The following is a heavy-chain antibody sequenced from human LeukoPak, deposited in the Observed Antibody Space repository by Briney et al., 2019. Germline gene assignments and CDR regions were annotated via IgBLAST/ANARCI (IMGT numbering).Heavy chain of an antibody. J-gene: IGHJ4*02. Sequence: RGGSLRLSCAASGFTFSSYSMNWVRQAPGKGLEWVSSISSSSSYIYYGDSVKGRFTISRDNAKDSLYLQMNSLRAEDTSVYYCARDYEIYWGQGTLVTVSS. V-gene: IGHV3-21*01. CDR1: GFTFSSYS. CDR3: ARDYEIY. CDR2: ISSSSSYI. D-gene: IGHD5-12*01.